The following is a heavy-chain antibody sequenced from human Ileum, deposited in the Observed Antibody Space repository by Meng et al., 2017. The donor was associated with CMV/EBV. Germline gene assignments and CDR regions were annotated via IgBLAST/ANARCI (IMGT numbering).Heavy chain of an antibody. Sequence: SVKVSCKASGGTFSNSISWVRQAPGQGLEWMGGMIPLLGVSNYAQKFKGRVSITADKSTSTGFMELSRLRSEDTAVYYCADRSGFCSRSRCFGNWGQGTLVTVSS. V-gene: IGHV1-69*10. CDR2: MIPLLGVS. CDR3: ADRSGFCSRSRCFGN. D-gene: IGHD2-2*03. J-gene: IGHJ4*02. CDR1: GGTFSNS.